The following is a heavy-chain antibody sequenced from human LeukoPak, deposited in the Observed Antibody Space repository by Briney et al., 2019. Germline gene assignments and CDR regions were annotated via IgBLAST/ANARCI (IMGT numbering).Heavy chain of an antibody. V-gene: IGHV3-74*01. D-gene: IGHD1-20*01. CDR3: ATWTGITPY. CDR2: INSDGSST. CDR1: GFTFSSYW. Sequence: PGGSLRLSCAASGFTFSSYWMHWVRQAPGKGLVWVSRINSDGSSTSYADSVKGRFTISRDNAKNSLFLQMNSLRVEDTAVYYCATWTGITPYWGQGTLVTVSS. J-gene: IGHJ4*02.